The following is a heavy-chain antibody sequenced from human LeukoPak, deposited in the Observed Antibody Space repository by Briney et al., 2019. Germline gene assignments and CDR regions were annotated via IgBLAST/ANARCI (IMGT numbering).Heavy chain of an antibody. D-gene: IGHD5-18*01. CDR1: GGPISNYD. Sequence: PSETLSLTCTVSGGPISNYDWSWIRQFPGKGLEWTGYIYNSGSTNYNPSLKSRVTISKDTSKNQFSLKLSSVTAADTAVYYCARNLDTSMNNDYWGQGTLVTVSS. CDR2: IYNSGST. J-gene: IGHJ4*02. CDR3: ARNLDTSMNNDY. V-gene: IGHV4-59*01.